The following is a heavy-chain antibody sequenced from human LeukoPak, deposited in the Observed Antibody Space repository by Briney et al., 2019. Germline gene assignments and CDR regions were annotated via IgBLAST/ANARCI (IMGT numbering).Heavy chain of an antibody. J-gene: IGHJ6*02. CDR3: ARYYGAGSYSTYYYFGMDV. V-gene: IGHV4-59*08. CDR1: GVSIRSYY. Sequence: SETLSLTCTVSGVSIRSYYWSWIRQSPGKGLEWIGYIYYSGSTNYNPSLKSRVTISVDTSKNQFSLRLSSVTAADTAVYYCARYYGAGSYSTYYYFGMDVWGQGTTVTVSS. D-gene: IGHD3-10*01. CDR2: IYYSGST.